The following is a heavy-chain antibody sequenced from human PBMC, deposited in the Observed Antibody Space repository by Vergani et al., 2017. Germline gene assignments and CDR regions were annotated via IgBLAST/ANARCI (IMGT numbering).Heavy chain of an antibody. D-gene: IGHD3-22*01. V-gene: IGHV4-59*01. CDR1: GGSISSYY. Sequence: QVQLQESGPGLVKPSETLSLPCTVSGGSISSYYWSWIRQPPGKGLEWIGYIYYSGSTNYNPSLKSRVTISVDTSKNQFSLKLSSVTAADTAVYYCARGGEYYDSSGLYGMDVWGQGTTVTVSS. J-gene: IGHJ6*02. CDR3: ARGGEYYDSSGLYGMDV. CDR2: IYYSGST.